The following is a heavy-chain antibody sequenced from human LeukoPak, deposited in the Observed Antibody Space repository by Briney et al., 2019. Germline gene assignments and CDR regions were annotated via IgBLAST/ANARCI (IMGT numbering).Heavy chain of an antibody. CDR3: ARCSPYYYYGMDV. Sequence: GGSLRLSCAASGFTFSSYGMHWVRQAPGKGLEWVAFIRYDGSNKYYADSVKGRFTISRDNPKNTLYLQMNSLRAEDTAVYYCARCSPYYYYGMDVWGQGTTVTVSS. CDR2: IRYDGSNK. CDR1: GFTFSSYG. J-gene: IGHJ6*02. D-gene: IGHD2-15*01. V-gene: IGHV3-30*02.